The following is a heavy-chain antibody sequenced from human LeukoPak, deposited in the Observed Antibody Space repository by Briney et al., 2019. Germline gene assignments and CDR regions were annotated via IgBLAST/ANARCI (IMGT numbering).Heavy chain of an antibody. CDR3: ARQAYSSGWYVESYFDY. Sequence: PSETLSLTCSVSGGSISSNNYYWGWIRQPPGKGLEWIGSIYYSGSTYYNPSLKSRVTISVDTSKNQFSLKLSSVTAADTAVYYCARQAYSSGWYVESYFDYWGQGTLLTVSS. V-gene: IGHV4-39*01. D-gene: IGHD6-19*01. CDR1: GGSISSNNYY. CDR2: IYYSGST. J-gene: IGHJ4*02.